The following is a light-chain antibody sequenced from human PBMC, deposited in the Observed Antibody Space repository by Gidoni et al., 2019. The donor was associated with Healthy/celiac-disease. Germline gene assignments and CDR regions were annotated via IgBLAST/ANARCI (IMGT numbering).Light chain of an antibody. V-gene: IGKV1-5*01. CDR3: QQYNSYT. J-gene: IGKJ2*01. CDR2: DAS. Sequence: DIQMTQSPSTLSASVGDRVTITCRASQSISSWLVWYQQKPVKAPKLLIYDASSLESGVPSRFSGSGSGTEFTLTISSLQPDDFATYYCQQYNSYTFGQGTKLEIK. CDR1: QSISSW.